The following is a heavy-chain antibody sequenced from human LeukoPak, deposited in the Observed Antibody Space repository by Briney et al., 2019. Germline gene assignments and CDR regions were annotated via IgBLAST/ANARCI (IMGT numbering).Heavy chain of an antibody. CDR1: GFAFSSYS. CDR3: ARPAANYCSGGSCYFDY. Sequence: PGGSLRLSCAASGFAFSSYSMNWVRQAPGKGLEWVSSISSSSSYIYYADSVKGRFTISRDNAKNSLYLQITSLRAEDTAVYYCARPAANYCSGGSCYFDYWGQGTLVTASS. J-gene: IGHJ4*02. V-gene: IGHV3-21*01. CDR2: ISSSSSYI. D-gene: IGHD2-15*01.